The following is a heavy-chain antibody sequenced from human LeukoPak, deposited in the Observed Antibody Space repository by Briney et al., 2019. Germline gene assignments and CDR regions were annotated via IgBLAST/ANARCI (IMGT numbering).Heavy chain of an antibody. V-gene: IGHV4-34*01. CDR1: GGSFSGYY. J-gene: IGHJ6*02. D-gene: IGHD4-4*01. CDR3: ARGHGNYVYYYYGMDV. Sequence: PSETLSLTCAVYGGSFSGYYWSWIRQPPGKGLEWIGEINHSGSTNYNPSLKSRVTISVDTSKNQFSLKLSSVTAADTAVYYCARGHGNYVYYYYGMDVWGQGTTVTVSS. CDR2: INHSGST.